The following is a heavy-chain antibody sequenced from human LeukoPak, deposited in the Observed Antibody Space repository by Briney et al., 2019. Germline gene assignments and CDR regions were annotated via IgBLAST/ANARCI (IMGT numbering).Heavy chain of an antibody. J-gene: IGHJ4*02. Sequence: GASVKVSCKVSGYSLSELSIHWVRQAPGKGLEWMEGFDFEDGETLYAQKFRGRLTVTEDTSTDTSYMELSSLAYDDTAVYYCATETPPSGTYSVHFDSWGQGTLVTVSS. CDR3: ATETPPSGTYSVHFDS. CDR2: FDFEDGET. CDR1: GYSLSELS. V-gene: IGHV1-24*01. D-gene: IGHD1-26*01.